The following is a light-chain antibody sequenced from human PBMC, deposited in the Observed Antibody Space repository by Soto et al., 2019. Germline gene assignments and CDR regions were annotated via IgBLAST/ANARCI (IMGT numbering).Light chain of an antibody. CDR2: DAS. CDR1: QSIGYW. V-gene: IGKV1-5*01. J-gene: IGKJ1*01. Sequence: DIQMTQSPSTLSASVGDRVTISCRASQSIGYWLAWYQQKPGKAPELLIFDASSLESGVPSRFRGSGSGTDFTLTISSLQPDDFAIYYCQQYNSYSWTFGQGTKVDIK. CDR3: QQYNSYSWT.